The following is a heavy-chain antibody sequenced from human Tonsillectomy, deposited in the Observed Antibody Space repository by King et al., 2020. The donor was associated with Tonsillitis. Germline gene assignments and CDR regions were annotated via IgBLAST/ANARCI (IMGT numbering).Heavy chain of an antibody. CDR3: ARTTYYYDSSGYFLFDY. CDR2: IDWDDDK. V-gene: IGHV2-70*01. D-gene: IGHD3-22*01. Sequence: TLKESGPALVKPTQTLTLTCTFSGFSLSTSVMCVSWIRQPPGKALEWLALIDWDDDKYYSTSLKTRLTISKDTSKNQVVLTMTNMDPVDTATYYCARTTYYYDSSGYFLFDYWGQGTLVTVSS. CDR1: GFSLSTSVMC. J-gene: IGHJ4*02.